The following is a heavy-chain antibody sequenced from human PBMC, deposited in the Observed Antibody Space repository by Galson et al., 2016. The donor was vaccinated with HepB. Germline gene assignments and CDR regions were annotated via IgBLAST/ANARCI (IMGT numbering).Heavy chain of an antibody. CDR1: GDSVSSNSAG. CDR3: ARSYLLGRGFGW. D-gene: IGHD7-27*01. Sequence: CAISGDSVSSNSAGWNWIRQSPSRGLEWLGRTFYRSNWQNDYAESVKNRITINPDTSKNQFSLQLNSVTPDDTAMYYCARSYLLGRGFGWWGQGTLVTVSS. CDR2: TFYRSNWQN. V-gene: IGHV6-1*01. J-gene: IGHJ4*02.